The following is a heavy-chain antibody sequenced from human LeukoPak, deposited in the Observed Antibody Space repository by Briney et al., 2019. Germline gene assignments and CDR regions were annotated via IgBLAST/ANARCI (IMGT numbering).Heavy chain of an antibody. V-gene: IGHV3-11*01. CDR3: ARGRGSGSSTNYYYYYMDV. Sequence: GGSLRLSCAASGCTFSDYYMSWIRQAPGKGLEWVSYISSSGSTIYYADSVKGRFTISRDNAKNSLYLQMNSLRAEDTAVYYCARGRGSGSSTNYYYYYMDVWGKGTTVTVSS. CDR2: ISSSGSTI. CDR1: GCTFSDYY. J-gene: IGHJ6*03. D-gene: IGHD3-10*01.